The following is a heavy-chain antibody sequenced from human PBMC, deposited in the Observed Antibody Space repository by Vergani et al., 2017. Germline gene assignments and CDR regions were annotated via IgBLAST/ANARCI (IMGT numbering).Heavy chain of an antibody. J-gene: IGHJ3*02. V-gene: IGHV3-7*01. CDR3: ARDYDVWGSVSSAFDI. Sequence: VQLVESGGGVVQPGRSLRLSCAASGFTFSNYGMHWVRQAPGKGLEWVANIKQDGGEKYYVDSVKGRFTISRDNAKNSLYLQMNSLRAEDTAVYYCARDYDVWGSVSSAFDIWGQGTMVTVSS. CDR1: GFTFSNYG. CDR2: IKQDGGEK. D-gene: IGHD3-16*01.